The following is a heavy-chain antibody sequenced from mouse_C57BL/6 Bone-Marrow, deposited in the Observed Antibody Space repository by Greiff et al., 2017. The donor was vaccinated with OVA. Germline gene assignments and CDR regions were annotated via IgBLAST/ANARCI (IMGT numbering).Heavy chain of an antibody. V-gene: IGHV5-6*01. CDR1: GFTISSYG. Sequence: EVKLMESGGDLVKPGGSLKLSCAASGFTISSYGMSWVRQTPDKRLEWVATISSGGSYTYYPDSVKGRFTISRDTAKNTLYLQMSSLKSEDTAMDYCARPFWVYAIDYWGQGTTVTVSS. CDR3: ARPFWVYAIDY. CDR2: ISSGGSYT. J-gene: IGHJ4*01. D-gene: IGHD4-1*01.